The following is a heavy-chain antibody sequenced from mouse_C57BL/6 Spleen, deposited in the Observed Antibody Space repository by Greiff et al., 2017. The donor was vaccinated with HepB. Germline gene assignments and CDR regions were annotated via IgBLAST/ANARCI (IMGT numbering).Heavy chain of an antibody. CDR2: IHPNSGST. CDR3: ARSSVNYAMDY. J-gene: IGHJ4*01. Sequence: QVQLKQPGAELVKPGASVKLSCKASGYTFTSYWMHWVKQRPGQGLEWIGMIHPNSGSTNYNEKFKSKATLTVDKSSSTAYMQLSSLTSEDSAVYYCARSSVNYAMDYWGQGTSVTVSS. D-gene: IGHD2-10*02. CDR1: GYTFTSYW. V-gene: IGHV1-64*01.